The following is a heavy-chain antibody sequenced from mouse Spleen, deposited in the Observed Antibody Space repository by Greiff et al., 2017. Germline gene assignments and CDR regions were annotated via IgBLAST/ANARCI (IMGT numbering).Heavy chain of an antibody. Sequence: EVMLVESGGGLVQPGGSLKLSCAASGFTFSSYTMSWVRQTPEKRLEWVAYISNGGGSTYYPDTVKGRFTISRDNAKNTLYLQMSSLKSEDTAMYYCARQRVYGNYVDYWGQGTTLTVSS. V-gene: IGHV5-12-2*01. CDR2: ISNGGGST. CDR1: GFTFSSYT. D-gene: IGHD2-1*01. J-gene: IGHJ2*01. CDR3: ARQRVYGNYVDY.